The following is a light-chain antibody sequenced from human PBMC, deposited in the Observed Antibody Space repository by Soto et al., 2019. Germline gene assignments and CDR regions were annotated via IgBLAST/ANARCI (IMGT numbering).Light chain of an antibody. CDR1: QSVSSSY. CDR3: QQYDSSSWT. CDR2: GAS. J-gene: IGKJ1*01. V-gene: IGKV3-20*01. Sequence: EIVLTQSPGTLSLSAGERATLSCRASQSVSSSYLAWYQQRPGQAPRLLISGASRRATGIPDRFSGSGSGTEFTLTISGLESEDFAVYYCQQYDSSSWTFGQGTKVEIK.